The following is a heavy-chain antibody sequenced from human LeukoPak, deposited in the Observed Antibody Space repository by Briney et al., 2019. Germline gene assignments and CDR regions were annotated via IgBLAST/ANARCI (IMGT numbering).Heavy chain of an antibody. Sequence: GGSLRLSCAASGSSFAGYTMHWVRQAPGKGLEWVSLFSWDGINTYYADSVKGRFTISRDNSKNSLYLQMNSLRTDDTALYYCAKDNFGTIDYWGQGTLVTVSS. V-gene: IGHV3-43*01. CDR3: AKDNFGTIDY. J-gene: IGHJ4*02. D-gene: IGHD3/OR15-3a*01. CDR1: GSSFAGYT. CDR2: FSWDGINT.